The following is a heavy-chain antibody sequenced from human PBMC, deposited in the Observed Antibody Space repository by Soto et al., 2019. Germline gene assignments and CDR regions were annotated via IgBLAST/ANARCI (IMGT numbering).Heavy chain of an antibody. Sequence: EVQLVESGGGLVQPGGSLRLSCAASGFTFSSFEMNWVRQAPGKGLEWVSYISTGGSTIYYADSVKGRFSISRDDAKNSLYLQMNSLRVEDTAVYYCGTPPMVVRYHGMDVWGQGTTVTVSS. D-gene: IGHD3-22*01. J-gene: IGHJ6*02. CDR1: GFTFSSFE. V-gene: IGHV3-48*03. CDR3: GTPPMVVRYHGMDV. CDR2: ISTGGSTI.